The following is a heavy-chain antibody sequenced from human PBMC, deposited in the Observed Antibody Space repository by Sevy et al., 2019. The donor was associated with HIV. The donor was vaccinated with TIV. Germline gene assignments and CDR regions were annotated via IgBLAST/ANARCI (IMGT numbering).Heavy chain of an antibody. J-gene: IGHJ1*01. Sequence: ASVKVSSKASGYTFNSYVITWVRQAPGQGLEWMGKISGYNGDTKYGQKCQGRVTMTTDPSTSTAYMELRSLKSDDTAVYYCARAPSGSQGPGQYFQHWGQGTLVTVSS. CDR2: ISGYNGDT. D-gene: IGHD1-26*01. CDR3: ARAPSGSQGPGQYFQH. CDR1: GYTFNSYV. V-gene: IGHV1-18*01.